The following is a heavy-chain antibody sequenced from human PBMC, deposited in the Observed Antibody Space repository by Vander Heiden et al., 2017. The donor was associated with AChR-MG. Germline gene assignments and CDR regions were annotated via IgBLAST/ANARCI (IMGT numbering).Heavy chain of an antibody. CDR2: ISSSSAYI. CDR1: GFIVSNYS. J-gene: IGHJ2*01. V-gene: IGHV3-21*02. D-gene: IGHD3-9*01. CDR3: ARDLDWEKLSGNWYCDL. Sequence: EVQLVASGGGLVKPGGSLRLSCAASGFIVSNYSMNWVRQAPGKGLEWVSSISSSSAYIYYADSVKGRFTISRDNAKNSLSLQMNSLRAEETAVYYCARDLDWEKLSGNWYCDLWGRGTLVTVSS.